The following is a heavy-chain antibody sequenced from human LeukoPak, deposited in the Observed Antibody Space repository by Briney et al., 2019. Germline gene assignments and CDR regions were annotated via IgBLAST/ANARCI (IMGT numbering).Heavy chain of an antibody. CDR3: AAVVVTNDAFDI. CDR1: GGSVSNYY. D-gene: IGHD3-22*01. Sequence: SETLSLTCTVSGGSVSNYYWSWIRQPAGKGLEWIGRIYTSGSTNYNPSLKSRVTMSVDTSKNQFSLKLSSVTAADTAVYYCAAVVVTNDAFDIWGQGTMVTVSS. J-gene: IGHJ3*02. V-gene: IGHV4-4*07. CDR2: IYTSGST.